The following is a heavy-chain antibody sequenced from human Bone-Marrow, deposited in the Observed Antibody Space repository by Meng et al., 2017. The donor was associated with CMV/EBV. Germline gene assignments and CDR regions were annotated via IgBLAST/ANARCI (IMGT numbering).Heavy chain of an antibody. Sequence: GGSLRLSCAASGFTFSRYSMNWVRQAPGKGLEWVSYISRSSDYIYYVDSVKGRFTISRDNAENSLYLQMNSLRAEDTAVYYCARVKDGDYHSFDYCGQGTLVTVSS. CDR2: ISRSSDYI. CDR3: ARVKDGDYHSFDY. D-gene: IGHD4-17*01. CDR1: GFTFSRYS. J-gene: IGHJ4*02. V-gene: IGHV3-21*06.